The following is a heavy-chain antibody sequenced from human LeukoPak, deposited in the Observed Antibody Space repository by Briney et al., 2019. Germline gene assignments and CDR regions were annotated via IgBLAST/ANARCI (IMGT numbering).Heavy chain of an antibody. J-gene: IGHJ3*02. V-gene: IGHV4-61*02. CDR1: GGSISSGSYY. Sequence: PSQTLSLTCTVSGGSISSGSYYWSWIRQPAGKGLEWIGRIYTSGSTNYNPSLKSRVTISVDTSKNQFSLKLSSVTAADTAVYYCASRDPDFLDAFDIWGQGTMVTVSS. CDR3: ASRDPDFLDAFDI. CDR2: IYTSGST. D-gene: IGHD5-24*01.